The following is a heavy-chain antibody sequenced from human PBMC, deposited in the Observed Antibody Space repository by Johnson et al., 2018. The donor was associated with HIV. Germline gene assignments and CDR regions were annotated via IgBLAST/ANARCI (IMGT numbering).Heavy chain of an antibody. J-gene: IGHJ3*02. CDR3: ARGPGAFDI. CDR1: GFTFITYA. Sequence: EVQLVESGGGLVRPGGSLRPSCAASGFTFITYAMTWVRQAGDTDYADSMKGRFTVSGDNSKNTVCLQMNRLRAEDTAVYYCARGPGAFDIWGQGTMVTVSS. V-gene: IGHV3-23*04. CDR2: GDT.